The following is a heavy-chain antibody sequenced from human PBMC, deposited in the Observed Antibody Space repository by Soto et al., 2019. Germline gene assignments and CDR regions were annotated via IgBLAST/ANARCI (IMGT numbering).Heavy chain of an antibody. CDR1: GGSISSGSYY. V-gene: IGHV4-61*01. CDR2: IYYSGST. Sequence: SETLSLTCTVSGGSISSGSYYWSWIRQPPGKGLEWIGYIYYSGSTNYNPSLKSRVTISVDTSKNQFSLKLSSVTAADTAVYYCARGFDYWGQGTLVTVSS. CDR3: ARGFDY. J-gene: IGHJ4*02.